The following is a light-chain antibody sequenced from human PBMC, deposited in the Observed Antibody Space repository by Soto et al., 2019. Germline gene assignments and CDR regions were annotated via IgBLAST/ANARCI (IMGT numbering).Light chain of an antibody. Sequence: IVMTQSPATLSVSPGERATLSCRASQSVSILLAWYQQRPGQAPRILIYGASNRAAGIPDRFSGSGSGTDFTLTIIRLEPEDFAMCYCQRYDSLRTFGQGTKVDIK. V-gene: IGKV3D-15*01. CDR1: QSVSIL. CDR3: QRYDSLRT. CDR2: GAS. J-gene: IGKJ1*01.